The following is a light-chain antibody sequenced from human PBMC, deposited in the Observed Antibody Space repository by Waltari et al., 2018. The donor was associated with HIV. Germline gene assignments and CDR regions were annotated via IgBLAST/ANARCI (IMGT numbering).Light chain of an antibody. Sequence: SYVLTQPPSVSVAPGKTANITCGGNNIGIKSVHWYQQKPGQAPVLVISYDNDRPSGVPDRFSGSRSGTSASLVISGLRSEDEADYHCAAWDDSLDGPVVFGGGTKVTVL. V-gene: IGLV3-21*04. CDR2: YDN. CDR1: NIGIKS. J-gene: IGLJ2*01. CDR3: AAWDDSLDGPVV.